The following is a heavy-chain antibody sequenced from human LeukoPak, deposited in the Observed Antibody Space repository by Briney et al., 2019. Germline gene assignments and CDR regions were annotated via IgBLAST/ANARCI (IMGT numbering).Heavy chain of an antibody. D-gene: IGHD5-18*01. J-gene: IGHJ4*02. CDR1: GFTFSSYS. CDR2: ISYDAIHK. Sequence: GGSLRLSCAASGFTFSSYSMHWVRQAPGKGLEWVAVISYDAIHKYYADSVKGRFTISRGNSKNTLYLQINSLRAEDTAVYFCARGRWNTAMVYFFDYWGQGTLVTVSS. V-gene: IGHV3-30-3*01. CDR3: ARGRWNTAMVYFFDY.